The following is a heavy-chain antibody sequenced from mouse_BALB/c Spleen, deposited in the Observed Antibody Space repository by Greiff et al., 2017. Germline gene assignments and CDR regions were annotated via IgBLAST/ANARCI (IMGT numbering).Heavy chain of an antibody. CDR2: INSNGGST. J-gene: IGHJ4*01. D-gene: IGHD1-1*01. V-gene: IGHV5-6-3*01. CDR3: ARGYYGSSYDYAMDY. Sequence: EVMLVESGGGLVQPGGSLKLSCAASGFTFSSYGMSWVRQTPDKRLELVATINSNGGSTYYPDSVKGRFTISRDNAKNTLYLQMSSLKSEDTAMYYCARGYYGSSYDYAMDYWGQGTSVTVSS. CDR1: GFTFSSYG.